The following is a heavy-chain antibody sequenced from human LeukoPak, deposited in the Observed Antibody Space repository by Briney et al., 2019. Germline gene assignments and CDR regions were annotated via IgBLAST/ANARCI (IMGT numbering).Heavy chain of an antibody. J-gene: IGHJ3*02. CDR2: ISSSGSTI. V-gene: IGHV3-11*01. Sequence: GGSLRLSCAASGFTFSDYYMSWLRQAPGKGLEWVSYISSSGSTIYYADSVKGRFTISRDNAKNSLYLQMNSLRAEDTAVYYCAREVGRWLPNGRAFDIWGQGTMVTVSS. CDR1: GFTFSDYY. D-gene: IGHD5-24*01. CDR3: AREVGRWLPNGRAFDI.